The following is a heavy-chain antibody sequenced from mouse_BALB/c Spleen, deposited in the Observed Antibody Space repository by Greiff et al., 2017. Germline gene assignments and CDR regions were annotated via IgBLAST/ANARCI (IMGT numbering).Heavy chain of an antibody. CDR3: ARGGYGNYSYAMDY. V-gene: IGHV1-87*01. CDR2: IYPGDGDT. D-gene: IGHD2-10*02. CDR1: GYTFTSYW. Sequence: QVQLQQSGAELARPGASVKLSCKASGYTFTSYWMQWVKQRPGQGLEWIGAIYPGDGDTRYTQKFKGKATLTADKSSSTAYMQLSSLASEDSAVYYCARGGYGNYSYAMDYWGQGTSVTVSS. J-gene: IGHJ4*01.